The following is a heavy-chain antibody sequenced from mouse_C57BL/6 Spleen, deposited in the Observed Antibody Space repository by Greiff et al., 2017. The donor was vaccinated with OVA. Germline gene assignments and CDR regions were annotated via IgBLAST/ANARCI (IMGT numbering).Heavy chain of an antibody. J-gene: IGHJ3*01. CDR3: AREDNYYGSSYWFAY. CDR2: IYPGSGNT. D-gene: IGHD1-1*01. Sequence: VQLQQSGAELVRPGASVKLSCKASGYTFTDYYINWVKQRPGQGLEWIARIYPGSGNTYYNEKFKGKATLTAEKSSSTAYMQLSSLTSEDSAVYFCAREDNYYGSSYWFAYWGQGTLVTVSA. CDR1: GYTFTDYY. V-gene: IGHV1-76*01.